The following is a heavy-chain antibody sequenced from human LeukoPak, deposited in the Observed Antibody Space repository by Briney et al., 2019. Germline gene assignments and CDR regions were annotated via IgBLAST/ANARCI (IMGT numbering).Heavy chain of an antibody. Sequence: PGGSLRLSCAASGFTFSSYGMHWVRQAPGKGLEWVAVIWYDGSNKYYADSVKGRFTISRDNSKNTLYLQMNSLRAEDTAVYYCARARNWNDALDYWGQGTLATVSS. CDR3: ARARNWNDALDY. D-gene: IGHD1-1*01. CDR1: GFTFSSYG. J-gene: IGHJ4*02. CDR2: IWYDGSNK. V-gene: IGHV3-33*01.